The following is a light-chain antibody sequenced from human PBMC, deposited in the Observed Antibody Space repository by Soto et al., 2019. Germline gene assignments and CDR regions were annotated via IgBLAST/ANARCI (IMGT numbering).Light chain of an antibody. CDR3: QQYGFWPRT. Sequence: EMIVTQSPGILSASLGERTTLSCRASRSIVTGVAWYQQRPGQSPRLLIYESSTRATGIPTRFSGSGSGTEFTLTISSVQSEDFATYYCQQYGFWPRTFGQGTKLEI. J-gene: IGKJ1*01. V-gene: IGKV3-15*01. CDR2: ESS. CDR1: RSIVTG.